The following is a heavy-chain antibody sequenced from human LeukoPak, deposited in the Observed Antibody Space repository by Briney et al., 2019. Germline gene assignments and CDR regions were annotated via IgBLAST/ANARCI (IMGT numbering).Heavy chain of an antibody. D-gene: IGHD4-17*01. J-gene: IGHJ6*02. CDR1: GFTFSSYG. V-gene: IGHV3-33*01. CDR2: IWYDGSNK. CDR3: ARDHDCGDYRDHYGMDV. Sequence: PGGSLRLSCAASGFTFSSYGMHWVRQAPGKGLEWVAVIWYDGSNKYYADSVKGRFTISRDNSKNTLYLQMNSLRAEDTAVYYCARDHDCGDYRDHYGMDVWGQGTTVTVSS.